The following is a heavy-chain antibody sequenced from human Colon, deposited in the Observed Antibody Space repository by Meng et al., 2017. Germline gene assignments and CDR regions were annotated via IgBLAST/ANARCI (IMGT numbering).Heavy chain of an antibody. Sequence: QVQQGAAGLLKPSETLSLTCAGDGGSFSGYYWSWIRQTPGKGLEWLGEINYSGSAHYNPSLKSRVTISVDTSKNQFSLKLSSVTAVDTAVYYCARKRDGYNPFDDWGQGTLVTVSS. V-gene: IGHV4-34*01. D-gene: IGHD5-24*01. CDR1: GGSFSGYY. CDR2: INYSGSA. J-gene: IGHJ4*02. CDR3: ARKRDGYNPFDD.